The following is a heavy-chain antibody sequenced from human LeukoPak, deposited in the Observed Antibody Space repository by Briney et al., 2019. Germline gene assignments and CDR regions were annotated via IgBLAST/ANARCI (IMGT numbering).Heavy chain of an antibody. Sequence: SQTLSLTCTVSGGSISSGDYYWSWIRQPPGKGLEWIGYIYYSGSTYYNPSLKGRVTISVDTSKNQFSLKLSSVTAADTAVYYCARDDYAVTTYTGAFDIWGQGTMVTVSS. J-gene: IGHJ3*02. D-gene: IGHD4-17*01. V-gene: IGHV4-30-4*01. CDR1: GGSISSGDYY. CDR2: IYYSGST. CDR3: ARDDYAVTTYTGAFDI.